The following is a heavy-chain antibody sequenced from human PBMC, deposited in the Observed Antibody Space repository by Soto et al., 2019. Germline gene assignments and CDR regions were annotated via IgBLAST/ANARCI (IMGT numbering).Heavy chain of an antibody. CDR2: INPSGGST. CDR1: GYTFTGYY. D-gene: IGHD2-15*01. CDR3: ARVMGVVAATAQFDY. V-gene: IGHV1-46*03. J-gene: IGHJ4*02. Sequence: ASVKVSCKASGYTFTGYYMHWVRQAPGQGLEWMGIINPSGGSTSYAQKFQGRVTMTRDTSTSTVYMELSSLRSEDTAVYYCARVMGVVAATAQFDYWGQGTLVTVSS.